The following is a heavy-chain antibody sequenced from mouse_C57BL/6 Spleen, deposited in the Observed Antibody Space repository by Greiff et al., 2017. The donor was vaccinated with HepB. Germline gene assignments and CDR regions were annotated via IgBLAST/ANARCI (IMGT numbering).Heavy chain of an antibody. CDR3: AREGLYYGNFHFDY. Sequence: EVNVVESGGGLVKPGGSLKLSCAASGFTFSSYAMSWVRQTPEKRLEWVATISDGGSYTYYPDNVKGRFTISRDNAKNNLYLQMSHLKSEDTAMYYCAREGLYYGNFHFDYWGQGTTLTVSS. D-gene: IGHD2-1*01. V-gene: IGHV5-4*01. CDR2: ISDGGSYT. J-gene: IGHJ2*01. CDR1: GFTFSSYA.